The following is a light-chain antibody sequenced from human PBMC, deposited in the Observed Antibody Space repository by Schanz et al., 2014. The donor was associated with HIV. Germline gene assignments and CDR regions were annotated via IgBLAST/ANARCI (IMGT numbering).Light chain of an antibody. CDR1: QRLSSSY. Sequence: EIVLTQSPGSLSLSPGGRATLSCGASQRLSSSYLAWYQQKRDQPPRLVIYATSTRAAGIPDRFSGTGSGTDFTLTISSLEPEDVAVYSCQQYSTSPRTFGQGTKVEV. CDR3: QQYSTSPRT. J-gene: IGKJ1*01. V-gene: IGKV3-20*01. CDR2: ATS.